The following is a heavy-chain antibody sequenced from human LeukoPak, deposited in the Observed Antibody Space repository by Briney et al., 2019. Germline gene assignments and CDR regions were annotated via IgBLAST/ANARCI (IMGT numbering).Heavy chain of an antibody. CDR1: GFSISSHW. J-gene: IGHJ6*02. CDR3: ARSMGTTRNAMDV. CDR2: INTDGSST. Sequence: GGSLRLSCAASGFSISSHWMHWVRQVPGKGLVWVSRINTDGSSTSYAETVKGRFTISRDNAKNTLDLQMNSLRAEDTAVYYCARSMGTTRNAMDVWGQGTTVTVSS. D-gene: IGHD1-1*01. V-gene: IGHV3-74*01.